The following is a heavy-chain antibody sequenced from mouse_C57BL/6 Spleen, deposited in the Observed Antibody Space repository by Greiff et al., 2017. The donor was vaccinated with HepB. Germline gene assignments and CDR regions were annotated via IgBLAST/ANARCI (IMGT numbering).Heavy chain of an antibody. CDR2: IYPGSGNT. CDR3: AREETTVVGDYYAMDY. CDR1: GYTFTDYY. Sequence: VKVVESGAELVRPGASVKLSCKASGYTFTDYYINWVKQRPGQGLEWIARIYPGSGNTYYNEKFKGKATLTAEKSSSTAYMQLSILTSEDSAVYFCAREETTVVGDYYAMDYWGQGTSVTVSS. J-gene: IGHJ4*01. D-gene: IGHD1-1*01. V-gene: IGHV1-76*01.